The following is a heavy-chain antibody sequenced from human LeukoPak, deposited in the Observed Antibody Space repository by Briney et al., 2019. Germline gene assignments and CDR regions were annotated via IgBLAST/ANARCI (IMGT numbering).Heavy chain of an antibody. Sequence: GGSLRLSCAASGFTFSSYGMHWVRQAPGKGLEGVAFIRYDGSNKYYAGSVKGRFTISRDNSKNTLYLQMNSLRAEDTAVYYCAKDRSSTSPSWGQGTLVTVSS. CDR2: IRYDGSNK. CDR3: AKDRSSTSPS. V-gene: IGHV3-30*02. CDR1: GFTFSSYG. J-gene: IGHJ5*02. D-gene: IGHD2-2*01.